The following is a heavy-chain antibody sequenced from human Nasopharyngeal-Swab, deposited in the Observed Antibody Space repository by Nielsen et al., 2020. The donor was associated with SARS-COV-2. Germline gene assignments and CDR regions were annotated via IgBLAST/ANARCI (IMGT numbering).Heavy chain of an antibody. J-gene: IGHJ4*02. CDR1: GFSFDDHT. D-gene: IGHD2/OR15-2a*01. CDR3: AKDLRGPYFF. Sequence: SLKISCAASGFSFDDHTMHWVRQAPGKGLEWVSGITWNSGTISYVDSVKGRFTISRDNSKNTLSLQMNSVRAEDTAVYYGAKDLRGPYFFWGQGTLVTVSS. V-gene: IGHV3-9*01. CDR2: ITWNSGTI.